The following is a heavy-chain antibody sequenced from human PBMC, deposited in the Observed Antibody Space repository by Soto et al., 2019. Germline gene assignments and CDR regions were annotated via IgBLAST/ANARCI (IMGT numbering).Heavy chain of an antibody. D-gene: IGHD1-26*01. Sequence: GESLKISCAASGFTFDDYTMHWVRQAPGKGLEWVSLISWDGGSTYYADSVKGRFTISRDNSKNSLYLQMNSLRTEDTASYYCAKDCGTELREGYMDVWGKGTTVTVSS. J-gene: IGHJ6*03. CDR2: ISWDGGST. V-gene: IGHV3-43*01. CDR1: GFTFDDYT. CDR3: AKDCGTELREGYMDV.